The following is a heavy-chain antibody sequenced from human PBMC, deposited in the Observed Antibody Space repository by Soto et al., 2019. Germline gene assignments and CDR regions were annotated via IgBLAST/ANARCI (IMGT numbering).Heavy chain of an antibody. V-gene: IGHV4-30-4*02. D-gene: IGHD1-26*01. Sequence: SETLSLTCTVSGGSISSGDYYWSWIRQSPGKGLEWIGYIYYSGSTYYNPSLKSRVTISVDTSKNQFSLKLSPVTAADTAVYYCARRYGGNFDYWGQGTLVTVSS. CDR3: ARRYGGNFDY. CDR2: IYYSGST. J-gene: IGHJ4*02. CDR1: GGSISSGDYY.